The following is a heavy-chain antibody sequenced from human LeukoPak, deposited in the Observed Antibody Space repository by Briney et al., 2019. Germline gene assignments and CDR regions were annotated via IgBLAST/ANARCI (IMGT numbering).Heavy chain of an antibody. CDR1: GFTFSSFG. Sequence: GGSLRLSCAASGFTFSSFGMHWVRRAPGKGLEWVAIISHDGSSKYYADSVKGRFTISRDNSKNTLYLQMNSLRVEDTAVYYCAKAGYGGSSTTSYGDYWGQGTLVTVSS. V-gene: IGHV3-30*18. J-gene: IGHJ4*02. CDR3: AKAGYGGSSTTSYGDY. D-gene: IGHD1-26*01. CDR2: ISHDGSSK.